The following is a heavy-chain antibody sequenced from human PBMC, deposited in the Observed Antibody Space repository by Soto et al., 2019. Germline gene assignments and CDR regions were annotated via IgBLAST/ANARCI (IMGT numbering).Heavy chain of an antibody. V-gene: IGHV3-9*01. D-gene: IGHD1-26*01. CDR1: GFTFDDYA. Sequence: EVQLVESGGGLVQPGRSLRLSCAASGFTFDDYAMHWVRQAPWKGLEWVSGISWNSGSMGYADSVKGRFTISRDNAKISLYLQMNSLRAEDTALYYCAKEPGDGFRNIEPYYFDYWGQGTLVTVSS. CDR2: ISWNSGSM. CDR3: AKEPGDGFRNIEPYYFDY. J-gene: IGHJ4*02.